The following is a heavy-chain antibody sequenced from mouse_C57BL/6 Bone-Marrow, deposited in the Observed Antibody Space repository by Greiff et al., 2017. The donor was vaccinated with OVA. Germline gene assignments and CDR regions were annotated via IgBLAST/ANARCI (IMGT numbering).Heavy chain of an antibody. CDR3: TPIYYGDD. J-gene: IGHJ3*01. CDR2: IYPGNSDT. D-gene: IGHD2-13*01. Sequence: VQLQQSGTVLARPGASVKMSCKTSGYTFTGYWMHWVKQRPGQGLEWIGAIYPGNSDTSYNQKFKGKAKLTAVTSASTAYMELSSLTNEDSAVYYCTPIYYGDDWGQGTLVTVSA. CDR1: GYTFTGYW. V-gene: IGHV1-5*01.